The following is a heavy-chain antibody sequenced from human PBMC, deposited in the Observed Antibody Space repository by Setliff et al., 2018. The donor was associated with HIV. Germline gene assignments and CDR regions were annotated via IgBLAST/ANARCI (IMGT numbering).Heavy chain of an antibody. Sequence: PGGYLKLSCKASGYSFNHYYIGWARQKPGQGLEWRGAIYPGDFDTRYSPSFQGQVTISAARSISTAYLQWSSLKASDTAIYYCASLFKGVRHYYDSSGYLSYMDVWGKGTTVTVSS. CDR2: IYPGDFDT. D-gene: IGHD3-22*01. CDR3: ASLFKGVRHYYDSSGYLSYMDV. CDR1: GYSFNHYY. V-gene: IGHV5-51*01. J-gene: IGHJ6*03.